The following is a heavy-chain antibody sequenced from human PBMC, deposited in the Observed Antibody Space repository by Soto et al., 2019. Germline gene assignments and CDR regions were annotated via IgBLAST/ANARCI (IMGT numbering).Heavy chain of an antibody. J-gene: IGHJ4*02. V-gene: IGHV4-30-2*01. CDR2: MYHSGST. CDR3: ARVPDY. Sequence: QLQLQESGSGLVKPSQTLFLTCAVSGGSISSGGYSWSWIRQPPGKGLEWIGYMYHSGSTYYNPAHKSRVPISIDRSKNQFSLKLSSVTGADRAVYYSARVPDYWGQGILVTVSS. D-gene: IGHD2-2*01. CDR1: GGSISSGGYS.